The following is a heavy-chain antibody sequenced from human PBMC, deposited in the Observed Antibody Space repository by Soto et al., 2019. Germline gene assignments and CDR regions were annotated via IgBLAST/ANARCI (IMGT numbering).Heavy chain of an antibody. CDR1: GGSISSYY. D-gene: IGHD2-15*01. V-gene: IGHV4-4*07. CDR2: IYSSGTT. Sequence: PSETLSLTCTVSGGSISSYYWSWIRQPAGKGLEWIGRIYSSGTTNYNPSLKSRVTMSVDTAKNQFSLKLSSVTAADTAVYYCARDSYCSGGTCYHYYWGQGTLVTVSS. CDR3: ARDSYCSGGTCYHYY. J-gene: IGHJ4*02.